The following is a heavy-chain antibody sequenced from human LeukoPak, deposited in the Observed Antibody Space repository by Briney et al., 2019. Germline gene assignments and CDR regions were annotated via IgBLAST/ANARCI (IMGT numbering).Heavy chain of an antibody. CDR2: IQYDGHDY. V-gene: IGHV3-30*02. CDR1: GFSLSRYD. D-gene: IGHD3-10*01. CDR3: AKSFRVRGVIMYFDS. J-gene: IGHJ4*02. Sequence: GGSLRLSCAASGFSLSRYDMHWVRQAPGKGLEWVAFIQYDGHDYYYADSVKGRFTISRDTSKNTLYLQMNSLRPEDTAVYYCAKSFRVRGVIMYFDSWGQGTLVTVSS.